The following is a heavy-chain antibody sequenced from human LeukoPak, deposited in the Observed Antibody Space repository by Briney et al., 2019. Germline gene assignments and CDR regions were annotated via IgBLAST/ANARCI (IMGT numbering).Heavy chain of an antibody. Sequence: PSETLSLTCSVSGGSISTSYWIWIRQPPGKGLEWIGYIYNSGSTNYNPSFKSRVTISVDMSKNQFSLKLSSVTAADTAVYYCARPKYADYGWPDWYFDLWGRGTLVTVSS. CDR1: GGSISTSY. CDR3: ARPKYADYGWPDWYFDL. CDR2: IYNSGST. D-gene: IGHD4-17*01. J-gene: IGHJ2*01. V-gene: IGHV4-59*01.